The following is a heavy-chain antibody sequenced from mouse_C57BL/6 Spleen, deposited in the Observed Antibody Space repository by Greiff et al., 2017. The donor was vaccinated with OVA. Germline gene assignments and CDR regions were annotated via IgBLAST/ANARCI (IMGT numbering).Heavy chain of an antibody. J-gene: IGHJ1*03. D-gene: IGHD6-5*01. V-gene: IGHV1-9*01. CDR3: AILGRLCRDV. Sequence: QVQLQQSGAELMKPGASVKLSCKATGYTFTGYWIEWVKQRPGQGLEWIGEILPGSGSANYNEKLKGKATSTAETSSNTAYLHLSSLTTEYSAIYYCAILGRLCRDVWGTGTTVTVSS. CDR2: ILPGSGSA. CDR1: GYTFTGYW.